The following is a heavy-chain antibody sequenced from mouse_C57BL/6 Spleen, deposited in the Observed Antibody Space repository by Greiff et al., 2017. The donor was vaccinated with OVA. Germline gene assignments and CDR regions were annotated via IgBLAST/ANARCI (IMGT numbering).Heavy chain of an antibody. J-gene: IGHJ4*01. CDR1: GFTFSDYG. D-gene: IGHD2-3*01. V-gene: IGHV5-15*01. CDR3: ARQPPYDGYHVYAMDY. CDR2: ISNLAYSI. Sequence: EVKLVESGGGLVQPGGSLKLSCAASGFTFSDYGMAWVRQAPRKGPEWVAFISNLAYSIYYADTVTGRFTISRVNAKNTLYLEMSSLRSEDTAMYYCARQPPYDGYHVYAMDYWGQGTSVTVSS.